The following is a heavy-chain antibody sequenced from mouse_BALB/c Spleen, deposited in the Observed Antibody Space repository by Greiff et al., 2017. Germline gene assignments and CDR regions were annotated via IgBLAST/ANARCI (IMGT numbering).Heavy chain of an antibody. CDR2: IRSKSNNYAT. D-gene: IGHD2-4*01. J-gene: IGHJ3*01. CDR3: VRHDYDYDVWFAY. CDR1: GFTFNTYA. V-gene: IGHV10-1*02. Sequence: EVKVEESGGGLVQPKGSLKLSCAASGFTFNTYAMNWVRQAPGKGLEWVARIRSKSNNYATYYADSVKDRFTISRDDSQSMLYLQMNNLKTEDTAMYYCVRHDYDYDVWFAYWGQGTLVTVSA.